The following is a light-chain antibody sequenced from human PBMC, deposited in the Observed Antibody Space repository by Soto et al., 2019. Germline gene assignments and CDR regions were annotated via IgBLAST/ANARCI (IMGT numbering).Light chain of an antibody. CDR1: QSVSSN. CDR2: GAS. J-gene: IGKJ4*01. Sequence: EIVMTQSPATLSVSPGERATLSCRASQSVSSNLAWYQQKPGQAPRLLIYGASTRATGIPARFSGSGSGTEFTLTNSSLQSEDFGVYYCQQYNNWPALTFGGGTKVEIK. CDR3: QQYNNWPALT. V-gene: IGKV3-15*01.